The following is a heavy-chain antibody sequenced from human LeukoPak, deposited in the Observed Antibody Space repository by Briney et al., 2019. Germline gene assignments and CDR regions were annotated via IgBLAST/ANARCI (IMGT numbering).Heavy chain of an antibody. Sequence: GGSLRLSCAASGFTFSSYEMNWVRQAPGKGLEWVSYISSSGSTIYYADSVKGRFTISRDNAKNSLYLQTNSLRAEDTAVYYCALGRYCSGGSCLSDWGQGTLVTVSS. CDR1: GFTFSSYE. V-gene: IGHV3-48*03. CDR2: ISSSGSTI. CDR3: ALGRYCSGGSCLSD. D-gene: IGHD2-15*01. J-gene: IGHJ4*02.